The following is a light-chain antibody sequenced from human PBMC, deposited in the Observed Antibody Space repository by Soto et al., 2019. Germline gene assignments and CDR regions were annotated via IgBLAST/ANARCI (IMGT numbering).Light chain of an antibody. V-gene: IGKV3-20*01. Sequence: EIVVTQSPGTLSLSPGERATLSCRASQSVSSSYLAWYQQKPGQAPRLLIYGASSRATVIPDRFSRSGSGTDFPLTISRLEPEDFAVYYCLQYGSSLLTFGPGTNVDI. J-gene: IGKJ3*01. CDR1: QSVSSSY. CDR2: GAS. CDR3: LQYGSSLLT.